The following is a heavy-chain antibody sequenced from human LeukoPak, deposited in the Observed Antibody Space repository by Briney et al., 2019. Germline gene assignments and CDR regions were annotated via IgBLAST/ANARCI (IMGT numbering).Heavy chain of an antibody. J-gene: IGHJ6*02. D-gene: IGHD2-2*01. CDR3: AGDRHCSSTSRYYGMDV. Sequence: GGSLRLSCAASGFTFSSYSMNWVRQAPGKGLEWVSSISSSSSYIYYADSVKGRFTISRDNAKNSLYLQMNSLRAEDTAVYYCAGDRHCSSTSRYYGMDVWGQGTTVTVSS. CDR1: GFTFSSYS. CDR2: ISSSSSYI. V-gene: IGHV3-21*01.